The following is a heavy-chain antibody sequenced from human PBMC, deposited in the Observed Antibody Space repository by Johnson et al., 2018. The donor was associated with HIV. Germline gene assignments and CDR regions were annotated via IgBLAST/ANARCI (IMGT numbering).Heavy chain of an antibody. CDR1: GFTFSSYA. D-gene: IGHD3-10*01. V-gene: IGHV3-30*04. CDR3: ARDRLWFGESDAFDI. J-gene: IGHJ3*02. Sequence: QMLLVESGGGLVKPGGSLRLSCAASGFTFSSYAMHWVRQAPGKGLEWVAVISYDGSNKYYADSVTGRFTISRDNSKNTLYLQMNSLRAVDTAVYFCARDRLWFGESDAFDIWGQGTMVTVSS. CDR2: ISYDGSNK.